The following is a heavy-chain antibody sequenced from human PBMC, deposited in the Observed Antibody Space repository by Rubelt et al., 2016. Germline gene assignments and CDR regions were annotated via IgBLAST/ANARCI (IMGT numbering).Heavy chain of an antibody. Sequence: SRGGLVQPGGSLRVSCAASGFTFSSYGMHWVRQAPGKGLEWVAVIWYDGSNKYYADSVKGRFTISRDNSKNTLYLPMNSLRAEDTAVYYCATDRGGSDLDWYFDLWGRGTLVTASS. V-gene: IGHV3-33*08. CDR2: IWYDGSNK. J-gene: IGHJ2*01. CDR3: ATDRGGSDLDWYFDL. D-gene: IGHD1-26*01. CDR1: GFTFSSYG.